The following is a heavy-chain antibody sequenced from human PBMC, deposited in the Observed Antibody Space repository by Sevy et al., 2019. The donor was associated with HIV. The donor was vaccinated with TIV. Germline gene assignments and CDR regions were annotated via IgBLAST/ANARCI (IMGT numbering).Heavy chain of an antibody. J-gene: IGHJ4*02. Sequence: SQTLSFTCTVSGGSITSLYWNWIRQPPGKGLEWIANIYYNGHINYNPSLKSRVTLSLDTSKNQFSLRLSSVTAADTAKYYCAGENAWGRGYSWGQGTLVTVSS. CDR2: IYYNGHI. CDR3: AGENAWGRGYS. D-gene: IGHD1-26*01. V-gene: IGHV4-59*08. CDR1: GGSITSLY.